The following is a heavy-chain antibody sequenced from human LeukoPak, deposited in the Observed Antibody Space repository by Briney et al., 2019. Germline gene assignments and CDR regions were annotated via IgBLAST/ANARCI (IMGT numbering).Heavy chain of an antibody. D-gene: IGHD2-21*02. CDR2: ISGSGGST. J-gene: IGHJ4*02. CDR3: ARVADCGGDCYPTLDY. V-gene: IGHV3-23*01. Sequence: PGGSLRLSCAASGFTFSSYAMSWVRQAPGKGLEWVSAISGSGGSTYYADSVKGRFTISRDNSKNTLYLQMNSLRAEDTAVYYCARVADCGGDCYPTLDYWGQGTLVTVSS. CDR1: GFTFSSYA.